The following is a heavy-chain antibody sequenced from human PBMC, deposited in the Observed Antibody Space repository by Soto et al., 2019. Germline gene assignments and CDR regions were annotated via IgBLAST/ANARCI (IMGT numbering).Heavy chain of an antibody. CDR2: IIPIFGTA. CDR3: ASTLAQTFDY. Sequence: ASVKVSCKASGGTFSSYAISWVRQAPGQGLEWMGGIIPIFGTANYAQKFQGRVTITADESTSTAYMELSSLRSEDPAVYYCASTLAQTFDYWGQGTLVTVSS. J-gene: IGHJ4*02. CDR1: GGTFSSYA. V-gene: IGHV1-69*13.